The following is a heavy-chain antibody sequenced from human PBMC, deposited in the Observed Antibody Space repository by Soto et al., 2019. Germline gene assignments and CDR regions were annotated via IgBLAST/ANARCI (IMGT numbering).Heavy chain of an antibody. D-gene: IGHD2-2*01. CDR1: GFSFSNYD. CDR3: ARAYTGQLPRRADYYYALDV. J-gene: IGHJ6*02. CDR2: IGAARDP. Sequence: AGSLRLSCAASGFSFSNYDMHWVRQVSGKALEWVSAIGAARDPYYLGSVKGRFTVSRDNAQKSLYLQMNNLRAEDTAVYYCARAYTGQLPRRADYYYALDVWGRGTPVTVSS. V-gene: IGHV3-13*05.